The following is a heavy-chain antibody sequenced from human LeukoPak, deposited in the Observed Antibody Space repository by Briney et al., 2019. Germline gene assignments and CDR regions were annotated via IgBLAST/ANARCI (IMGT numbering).Heavy chain of an antibody. CDR2: ISGSGGST. Sequence: GGSLRLSCAASGFTFSSYGMSWVRQAPGKGLEWVSAISGSGGSTYYADSVKGRFTISRDNSKNTLYLQMNSLKTEDTAVYYCTTSTTYYYDSNSFDYWGQGTLVTVSS. CDR3: TTSTTYYYDSNSFDY. J-gene: IGHJ4*02. V-gene: IGHV3-23*01. D-gene: IGHD3-22*01. CDR1: GFTFSSYG.